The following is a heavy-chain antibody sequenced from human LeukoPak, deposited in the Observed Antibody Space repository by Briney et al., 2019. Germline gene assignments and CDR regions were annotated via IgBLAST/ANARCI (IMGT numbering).Heavy chain of an antibody. CDR2: IYYSGST. V-gene: IGHV4-59*08. Sequence: PSETPSLTCTVSGGSISSYFWSWIRQPPGKGLEWIGYIYYSGSTNYNPSLKSRVTMSVAACKNQFSLKLSSVTAADTAVYYCARIDRAVAGTIDYWGQGTLVTVSS. CDR1: GGSISSYF. D-gene: IGHD6-19*01. J-gene: IGHJ4*02. CDR3: ARIDRAVAGTIDY.